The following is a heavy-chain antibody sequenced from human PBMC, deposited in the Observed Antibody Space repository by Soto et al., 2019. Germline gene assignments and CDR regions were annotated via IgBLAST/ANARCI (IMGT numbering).Heavy chain of an antibody. J-gene: IGHJ2*01. CDR2: IIPIFGTA. Sequence: QVQLVQSGAEVKKPGSSVKVSCKASGGTFSSYAISWVRQAPGQGLEWMGGIIPIFGTANYAQKFQGRVTITADESTSTAYMELSSLRSEDTAVYYCARGVVVPAAITGWYFDLWGRGTLVTVSS. V-gene: IGHV1-69*01. CDR3: ARGVVVPAAITGWYFDL. CDR1: GGTFSSYA. D-gene: IGHD2-2*01.